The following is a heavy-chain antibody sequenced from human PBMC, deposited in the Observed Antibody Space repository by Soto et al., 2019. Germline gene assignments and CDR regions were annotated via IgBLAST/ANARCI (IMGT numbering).Heavy chain of an antibody. CDR2: ISYDGSNK. J-gene: IGHJ4*02. Sequence: PVGSLRLSCAASGFTFSSYAMHWVRQAPGKGLEWVAVISYDGSNKYYADSVKGRFTISRDNSKNTLYLQMNSLRAEDTAVYYCVRGLSGSVTTLTYYWGQGTLVTVSS. V-gene: IGHV3-30-3*01. D-gene: IGHD4-17*01. CDR1: GFTFSSYA. CDR3: VRGLSGSVTTLTYY.